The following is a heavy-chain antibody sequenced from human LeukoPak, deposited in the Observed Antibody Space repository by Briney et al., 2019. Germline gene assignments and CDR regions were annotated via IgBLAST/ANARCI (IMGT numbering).Heavy chain of an antibody. CDR3: ARDPPSTYYESSGYPDY. Sequence: GGSLRLSCAASGFTFSTYTMNWVRQAPGKGLEWLSSISGTSNTIYYADSVKGRFTVSRDNAKSSLYLQMNSLRADVTAVYYCARDPPSTYYESSGYPDYWGQGTLLTVSS. CDR1: GFTFSTYT. V-gene: IGHV3-48*01. D-gene: IGHD3-22*01. J-gene: IGHJ4*02. CDR2: ISGTSNTI.